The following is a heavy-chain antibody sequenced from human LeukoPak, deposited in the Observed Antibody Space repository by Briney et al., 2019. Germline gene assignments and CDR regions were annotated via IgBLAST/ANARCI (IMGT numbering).Heavy chain of an antibody. CDR1: RFTFSNYG. Sequence: GGSLRLSCAASRFTFSNYGVNWVRQAPGKGLEWVSYINSRSSTVYYADSVRGRFTISRDNAKNSLYLQMNSLKAEDTAIYYCAREVGTPQAFDIWGQGTMVTVSS. CDR3: AREVGTPQAFDI. J-gene: IGHJ3*02. CDR2: INSRSSTV. D-gene: IGHD1-26*01. V-gene: IGHV3-48*01.